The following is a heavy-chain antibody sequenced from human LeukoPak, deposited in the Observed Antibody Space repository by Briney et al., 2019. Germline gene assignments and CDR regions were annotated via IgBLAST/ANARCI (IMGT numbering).Heavy chain of an antibody. CDR3: ARDPYYDYVWGSWRGFDY. CDR2: ISNDGSNQ. D-gene: IGHD3-16*01. J-gene: IGHJ4*02. CDR1: GFTSSSYA. Sequence: PGGSLRLSCAASGFTSSSYAMHWVRQAPGRGLEWVAFISNDGSNQYYAESVRGRFTISRDNSKSTLYLQMNNLRVEDTAVFYCARDPYYDYVWGSWRGFDYWGQGTLVTVSS. V-gene: IGHV3-30-3*01.